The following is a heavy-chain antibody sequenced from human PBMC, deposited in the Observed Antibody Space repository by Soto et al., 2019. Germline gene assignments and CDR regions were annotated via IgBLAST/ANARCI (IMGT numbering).Heavy chain of an antibody. CDR1: GFTFDDYA. Sequence: EVQLVESGGGLVQPGRSLRLSCAASGFTFDDYAMHWVRQAPGKGLEWVSGISWNSGSIGYADSVKGRFTISRDNAKNSLYLQMNSLRAEDTALYYCAKVSSGWYYDYWGQGTLVTVSS. CDR2: ISWNSGSI. J-gene: IGHJ4*02. D-gene: IGHD6-19*01. V-gene: IGHV3-9*01. CDR3: AKVSSGWYYDY.